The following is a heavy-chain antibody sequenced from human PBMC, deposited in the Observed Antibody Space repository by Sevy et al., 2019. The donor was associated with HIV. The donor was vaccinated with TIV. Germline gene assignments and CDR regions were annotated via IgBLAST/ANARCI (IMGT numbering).Heavy chain of an antibody. J-gene: IGHJ4*02. CDR2: INSDGSST. Sequence: GGSLRLSCAASGFTFSSYWMHWVRQAPGKGLVWVSRINSDGSSTSYADSVKGRFTISRDNAKNTLYLQMNSLRAEDTALYYCARVRIAAAGKTFDYWGQGTLVTVSS. V-gene: IGHV3-74*01. D-gene: IGHD6-13*01. CDR3: ARVRIAAAGKTFDY. CDR1: GFTFSSYW.